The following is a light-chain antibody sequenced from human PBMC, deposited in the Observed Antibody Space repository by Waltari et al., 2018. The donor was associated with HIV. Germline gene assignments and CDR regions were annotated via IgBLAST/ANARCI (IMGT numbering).Light chain of an antibody. CDR3: ASYTRTSTVV. V-gene: IGLV2-14*01. Sequence: QSALTQPASVSGSLGQSITISCIGTRSDIAPHVPWYQHHPDNAPRLVIYDANTPPSGIPLRFSGSKSGNTASLTISGLQAEDEADYYCASYTRTSTVVFGGGTKVTVL. CDR2: DAN. J-gene: IGLJ3*02. CDR1: RSDIAPH.